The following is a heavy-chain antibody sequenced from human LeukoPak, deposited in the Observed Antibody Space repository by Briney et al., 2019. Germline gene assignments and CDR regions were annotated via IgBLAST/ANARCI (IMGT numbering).Heavy chain of an antibody. CDR1: GGSISSYY. V-gene: IGHV4-4*09. Sequence: SETLSLTCTVSGGSISSYYWSWIRQPPGKGLEWIGYIYTSGSTNYNPSLKSRVTISVDTSKNQFSLKLSSVTAADTAVYYCARLNGGHIYGYNYYYYYMDVWGKGTTVTVSS. CDR2: IYTSGST. D-gene: IGHD5-18*01. CDR3: ARLNGGHIYGYNYYYYYMDV. J-gene: IGHJ6*03.